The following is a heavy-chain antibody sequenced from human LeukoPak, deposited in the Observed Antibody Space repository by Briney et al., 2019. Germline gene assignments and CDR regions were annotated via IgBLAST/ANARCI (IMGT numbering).Heavy chain of an antibody. V-gene: IGHV4-39*07. CDR3: ARGYGSTWYNGMDV. D-gene: IGHD6-13*01. Sequence: SETLSLTCTVSGGSISSSSYYWGWIRQPPGKGLEWIGSIYYSGSTYYNPSLKSRVTISVDTSKNQFSLKLSSLTAADTAVYYCARGYGSTWYNGMDVWGQGTTVTVS. J-gene: IGHJ6*02. CDR1: GGSISSSSYY. CDR2: IYYSGST.